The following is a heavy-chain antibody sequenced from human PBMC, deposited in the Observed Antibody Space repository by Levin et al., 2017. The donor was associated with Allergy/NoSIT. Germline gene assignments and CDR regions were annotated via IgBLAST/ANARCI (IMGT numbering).Heavy chain of an antibody. CDR3: ARAVSNSVRGVGY. Sequence: GGSLRLSCAASGFTFSSYWMYWVRQAPGKGLVWVSRINSDGSSTNYADSVKGRFTISRDNAKNTLHLQMNSLRAEDTAVYYCARAVSNSVRGVGYWGQGTLVTVSS. J-gene: IGHJ4*02. CDR1: GFTFSSYW. V-gene: IGHV3-74*01. CDR2: INSDGSST. D-gene: IGHD3-10*01.